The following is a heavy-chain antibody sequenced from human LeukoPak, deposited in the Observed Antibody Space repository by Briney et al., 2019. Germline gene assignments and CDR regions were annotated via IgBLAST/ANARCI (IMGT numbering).Heavy chain of an antibody. V-gene: IGHV3-30-3*01. D-gene: IGHD5-18*01. CDR2: ISYDGSTK. Sequence: PGGSLRLSCAASGFTFSSYAMHWVRQAPGKGLEWVAVISYDGSTKYYADSVKGRFTISRDNSKNTLYLQLNSLRAEDTAVYYCARDPLLHTAGAFDIWGQGTMVTVSS. CDR3: ARDPLLHTAGAFDI. J-gene: IGHJ3*02. CDR1: GFTFSSYA.